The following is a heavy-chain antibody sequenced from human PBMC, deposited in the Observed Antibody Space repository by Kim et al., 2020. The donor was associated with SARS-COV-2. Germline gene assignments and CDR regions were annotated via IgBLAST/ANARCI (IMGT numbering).Heavy chain of an antibody. V-gene: IGHV3-43*02. CDR1: GFTFDDYA. Sequence: GGSLRLSCAASGFTFDDYAMHWVRQAPGKGLEWVSLISGDGGSTYYADSVKGRFTISRDNSKNSLYLQMNSLRTEDTALYYCAKDSYSSSWYGPQDYYFDYWGQGTLVTVSS. D-gene: IGHD6-13*01. CDR3: AKDSYSSSWYGPQDYYFDY. J-gene: IGHJ4*02. CDR2: ISGDGGST.